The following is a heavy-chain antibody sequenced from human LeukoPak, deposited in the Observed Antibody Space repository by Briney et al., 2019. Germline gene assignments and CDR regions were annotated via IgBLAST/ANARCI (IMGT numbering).Heavy chain of an antibody. Sequence: PGRSLRLSCAASGFTFSSYAMHWVRQAPGEGLEWVANIKQDGTEKNYVDSVKGRFTISRDNAKNSLYLQMNSLRAEDTAVYYCARERGSGSYHPFDPWGQGTLATVSS. J-gene: IGHJ5*02. CDR3: ARERGSGSYHPFDP. V-gene: IGHV3-7*01. CDR1: GFTFSSYA. CDR2: IKQDGTEK. D-gene: IGHD3-10*01.